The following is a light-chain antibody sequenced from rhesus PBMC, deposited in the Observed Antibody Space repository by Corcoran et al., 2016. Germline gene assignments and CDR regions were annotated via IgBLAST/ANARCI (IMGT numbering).Light chain of an antibody. J-gene: IGKJ3*01. CDR3: LQHNSYPFT. V-gene: IGKV1-28*02. CDR1: QGINSY. CDR2: DAY. Sequence: DIQMTQSPSSLSASVGDTVTITCRASQGINSYLNWIQQKPGKAPKLLIYDAYSVESGVPSRFSGIGYGTDFTFTISSLQPEDFATYYCLQHNSYPFTFGPGTKLDIK.